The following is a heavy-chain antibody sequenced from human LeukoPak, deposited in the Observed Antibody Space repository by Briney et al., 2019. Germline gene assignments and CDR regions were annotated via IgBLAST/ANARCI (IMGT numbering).Heavy chain of an antibody. D-gene: IGHD2-2*01. CDR2: ISAYNGNT. CDR3: ARDSGIQVVPAAPSDY. J-gene: IGHJ4*02. CDR1: GYTLTELS. Sequence: GASVKVSCKVSGYTLTELSMHWVRQAPGKGLEWMGWISAYNGNTNYAQKLQGRVTMTTDTSTSTAYMELRSLRSDDTAVYYCARDSGIQVVPAAPSDYWGQGTLVTVSS. V-gene: IGHV1-18*01.